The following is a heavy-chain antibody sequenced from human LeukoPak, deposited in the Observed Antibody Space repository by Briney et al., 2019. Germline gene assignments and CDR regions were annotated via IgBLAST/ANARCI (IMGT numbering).Heavy chain of an antibody. CDR1: GGSISSSSYY. V-gene: IGHV4-39*01. D-gene: IGHD3-10*01. CDR3: ARRGMMVPFDY. J-gene: IGHJ4*02. Sequence: SETLSLTCTVSGGSISSSSYYWGWIRQPPGKGLEWIGSIYYSGSTYYNPSLKSRVTISVDTSKNQFSLKLGSVTAADTAVYYCARRGMMVPFDYWGQGTLVTVSS. CDR2: IYYSGST.